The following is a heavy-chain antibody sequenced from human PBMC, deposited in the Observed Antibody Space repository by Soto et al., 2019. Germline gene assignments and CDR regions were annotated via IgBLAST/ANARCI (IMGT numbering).Heavy chain of an antibody. CDR3: AVAVAGPTAIGY. CDR2: INSDGSST. J-gene: IGHJ4*02. CDR1: GFTFSSYW. D-gene: IGHD6-19*01. Sequence: EVQLVESGGGLVQPGGSLRLSCAASGFTFSSYWMHWVRQAPGKGLVWVSRINSDGSSTSYADSVKGRFTISRDNAKHTLDLQMNSLRAEDTAVYYCAVAVAGPTAIGYWGQGTLVTVSS. V-gene: IGHV3-74*01.